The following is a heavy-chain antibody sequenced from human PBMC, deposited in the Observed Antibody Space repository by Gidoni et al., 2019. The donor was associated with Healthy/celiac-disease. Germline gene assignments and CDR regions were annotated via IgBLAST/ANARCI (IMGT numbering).Heavy chain of an antibody. CDR3: AREGDYYDRDY. CDR2: IKRDGSAK. CDR1: GFTFSGYW. Sequence: EVQLVESGGGLVQPGGSLRLSCAAAGFTFSGYWMSWVRQAPGTGLEWLANIKRDGSAKFYVDSVKGRFTISRDNAKNSLYLQMNSLRAEDTAVYYCAREGDYYDRDYWGQGTLVTVSS. V-gene: IGHV3-7*01. D-gene: IGHD3-22*01. J-gene: IGHJ4*02.